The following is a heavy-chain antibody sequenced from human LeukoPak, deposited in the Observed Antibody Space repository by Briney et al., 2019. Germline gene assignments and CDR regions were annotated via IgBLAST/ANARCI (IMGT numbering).Heavy chain of an antibody. CDR3: AGDRWFGRYLGNWFDP. D-gene: IGHD3-10*01. V-gene: IGHV3-11*01. CDR2: ISGTGSTI. J-gene: IGHJ5*02. CDR1: GFTFSGYS. Sequence: GGSLRLSCAASGFTFSGYSMSWVRQAPGKGLEWLSYISGTGSTIYYADSVKGRFTISRDNAKNSLYLHITSLRAEDTAVYYCAGDRWFGRYLGNWFDPWGQGTLVTVSS.